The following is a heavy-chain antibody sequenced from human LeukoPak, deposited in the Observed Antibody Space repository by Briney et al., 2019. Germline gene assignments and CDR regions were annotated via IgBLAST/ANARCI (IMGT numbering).Heavy chain of an antibody. J-gene: IGHJ4*02. CDR1: GFSLSTSGVG. V-gene: IGHV2-5*02. D-gene: IGHD3-3*01. Sequence: SGPTLVNPTQTLTLTCTFSGFSLSTSGVGVGWIRQPPGKALEWLALIYWDDDKRYSPSLKSRLTITKDTSKNQVVLTMTNMDPVDTATYHCARGYDFWSGYPTAFDYWGQGTLVTVSS. CDR2: IYWDDDK. CDR3: ARGYDFWSGYPTAFDY.